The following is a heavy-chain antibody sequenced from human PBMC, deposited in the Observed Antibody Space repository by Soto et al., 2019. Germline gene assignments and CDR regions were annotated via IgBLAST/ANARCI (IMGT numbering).Heavy chain of an antibody. CDR3: VIAPYSHDALDL. D-gene: IGHD2-15*01. Sequence: EVQLVESGGGLVQPGGSLSLSCVASGFAFGSYWMNWVRQVPGKGLEWVAKIKEDGSDKYYVDSVKGRFTISRDNARDSLFLQINSLRGEDTALYFCVIAPYSHDALDLWGQGTMVTVSS. CDR2: IKEDGSDK. V-gene: IGHV3-7*01. CDR1: GFAFGSYW. J-gene: IGHJ3*01.